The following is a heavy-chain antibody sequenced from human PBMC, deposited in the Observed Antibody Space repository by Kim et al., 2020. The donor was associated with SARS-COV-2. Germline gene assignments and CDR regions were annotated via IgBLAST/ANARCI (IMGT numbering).Heavy chain of an antibody. D-gene: IGHD3-16*01. J-gene: IGHJ4*02. Sequence: ADSVQGRFTISRDNAKNSLYLQMNSLRAEVTAFDYCARGHLGELPGINDYWGQGTLVTVSS. V-gene: IGHV3-9*01. CDR3: ARGHLGELPGINDY.